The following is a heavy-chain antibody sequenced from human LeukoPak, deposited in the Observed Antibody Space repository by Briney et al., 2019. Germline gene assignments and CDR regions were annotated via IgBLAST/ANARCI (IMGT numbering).Heavy chain of an antibody. Sequence: GASLRLSCAASGFTFSSYAMSWVGQAQGKEREGVSGISGSGGSTYYADSVKVRFTISRDNYKNTLYLQMNSLRAEDTAVYYCAKDLNEDMDAFDIWGQGTMVTVSS. CDR3: AKDLNEDMDAFDI. CDR1: GFTFSSYA. V-gene: IGHV3-23*01. J-gene: IGHJ3*02. CDR2: ISGSGGST.